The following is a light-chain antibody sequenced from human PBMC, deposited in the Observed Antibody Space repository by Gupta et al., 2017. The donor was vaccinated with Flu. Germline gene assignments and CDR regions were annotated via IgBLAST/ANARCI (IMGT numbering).Light chain of an antibody. CDR3: YSTASSGNRGV. Sequence: GKTARITCSGDALAKKDAYWYQQKSGQAPVLVIYEDNKRPSGIPERFSGSSSGTTATLTISGAQVEDEGDYYCYSTASSGNRGVFGGGTKLTVL. CDR1: ALAKKD. V-gene: IGLV3-10*01. CDR2: EDN. J-gene: IGLJ3*02.